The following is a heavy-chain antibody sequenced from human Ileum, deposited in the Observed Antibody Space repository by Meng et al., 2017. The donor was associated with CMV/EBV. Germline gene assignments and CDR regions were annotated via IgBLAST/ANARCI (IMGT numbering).Heavy chain of an antibody. CDR2: IYYSGST. D-gene: IGHD2-15*01. V-gene: IGHV4-31*03. Sequence: VSGRRLGVPSQSMSPTCPVSGSSINRASYCWRWLRQHPGKGLEWFGYIYYSGSTSYNPSLKSRVTMSLDTSKNQFSLSLTSVTAADTAIYYCARGGQGPVVYWGQGSLVTVSS. CDR1: GSSINRASYC. J-gene: IGHJ4*01. CDR3: ARGGQGPVVY.